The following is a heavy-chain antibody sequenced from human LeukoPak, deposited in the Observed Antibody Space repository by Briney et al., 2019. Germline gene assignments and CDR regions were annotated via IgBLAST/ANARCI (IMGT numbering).Heavy chain of an antibody. CDR2: ISSSSSYI. V-gene: IGHV3-21*04. CDR1: GFTFSSYS. D-gene: IGHD6-13*01. Sequence: GGSLRLSCAASGFTFSSYSMNWVRQAPGKGLEWVSSISSSSSYIYYADSVKGRFTISRDNAKNSLYLQMNSLRAEDTALYYCAKDISWGSSWYYFDYWGQGTLVTVSS. J-gene: IGHJ4*02. CDR3: AKDISWGSSWYYFDY.